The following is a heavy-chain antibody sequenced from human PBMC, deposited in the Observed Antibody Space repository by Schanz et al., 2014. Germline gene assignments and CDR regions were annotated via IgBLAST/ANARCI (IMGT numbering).Heavy chain of an antibody. J-gene: IGHJ4*02. D-gene: IGHD3-22*01. Sequence: EGQLVESGGGLVQPGGSLRLSCAVSGFTVSSNHMSWVRQAPGRGLEWVSGISGSGGTTHYADSVEGRFTISRVNSKNTLYLRMKGLRAEDTAVYYCAKGRRGYFDSSGSYWGTFDFWGQGTLVSVSS. CDR2: ISGSGGTT. CDR3: AKGRRGYFDSSGSYWGTFDF. V-gene: IGHV3-23*04. CDR1: GFTVSSNH.